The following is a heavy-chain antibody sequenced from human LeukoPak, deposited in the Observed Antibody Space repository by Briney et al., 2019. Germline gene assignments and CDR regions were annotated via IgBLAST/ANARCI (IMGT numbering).Heavy chain of an antibody. V-gene: IGHV4-59*01. CDR1: GGSISSYY. J-gene: IGHJ4*02. CDR2: IYYSGST. CDR3: ARELAPLYYFDY. Sequence: SETLSLTCTVSGGSISSYYWSWIRQPPGKGLVWIGYIYYSGSTNYNPSLKSRVTISVDTSKNQFSLKLSSVTAADTAVYYCARELAPLYYFDYWGQGTLVTVPS.